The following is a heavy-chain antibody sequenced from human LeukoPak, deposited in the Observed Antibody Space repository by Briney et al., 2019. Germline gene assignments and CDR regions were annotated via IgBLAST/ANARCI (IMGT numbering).Heavy chain of an antibody. J-gene: IGHJ6*03. V-gene: IGHV3-23*01. CDR3: AKDPRGSSSSVRYYYYYMDV. Sequence: GGSLRLSRAASGFTFSSYAMSWVRQAPGKGLEWVSAISGSGGSTYYADSVKGRFTISRDNSKNTLYLQMNSLRAEDTAVYYCAKDPRGSSSSVRYYYYYMDVWGKGTTVTVSS. D-gene: IGHD6-6*01. CDR2: ISGSGGST. CDR1: GFTFSSYA.